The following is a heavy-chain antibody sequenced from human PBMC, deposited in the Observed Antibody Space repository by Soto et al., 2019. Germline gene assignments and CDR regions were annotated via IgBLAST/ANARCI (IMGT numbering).Heavy chain of an antibody. D-gene: IGHD3-10*01. CDR3: ARHRHYYGSGSFDY. CDR1: GGSISSYY. V-gene: IGHV4-59*08. CDR2: IYYSGST. Sequence: QVQLQESGPGLVKPSETLSLTCTVSGGSISSYYWSWIRQPPGKGLEWIGYIYYSGSTNYNPSLKSRGTISVHTSKTQFSLKLSSVTAADTAVYYCARHRHYYGSGSFDYWGQGTLVTVSS. J-gene: IGHJ4*02.